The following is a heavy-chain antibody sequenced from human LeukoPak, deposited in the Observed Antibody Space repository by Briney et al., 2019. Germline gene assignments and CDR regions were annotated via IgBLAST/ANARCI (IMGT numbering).Heavy chain of an antibody. Sequence: KTSETLSLTCSVYGGSFNDYDWSWVRQAPGRGLQWIGEINESGATNCDPSLKSRVTMSIDTSKSQFSLSLRSVTAADTAVYFCARRAYSAAYWKHFDYWGQGTLVTVSS. D-gene: IGHD1-1*01. J-gene: IGHJ4*02. CDR1: GGSFNDYD. CDR3: ARRAYSAAYWKHFDY. V-gene: IGHV4-34*01. CDR2: INESGAT.